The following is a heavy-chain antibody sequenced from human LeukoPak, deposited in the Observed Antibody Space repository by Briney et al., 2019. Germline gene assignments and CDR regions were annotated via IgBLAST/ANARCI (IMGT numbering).Heavy chain of an antibody. CDR2: IWYDGSNK. D-gene: IGHD3-22*01. Sequence: AGGSLRLSCAASGFTFSSYGMHWVRQAPGKGLEWVAVIWYDGSNKYYADSVKGRFTISRDNSKNTLYLQMNSLRAEDTAVYYCARGRSSGYYYDYWGQGTLVTASS. CDR1: GFTFSSYG. CDR3: ARGRSSGYYYDY. V-gene: IGHV3-33*01. J-gene: IGHJ4*02.